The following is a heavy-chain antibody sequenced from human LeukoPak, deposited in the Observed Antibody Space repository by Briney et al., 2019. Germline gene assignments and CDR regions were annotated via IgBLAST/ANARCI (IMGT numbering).Heavy chain of an antibody. CDR2: IFPSGGEI. D-gene: IGHD2-8*02. CDR1: GFTFNTLA. V-gene: IGHV3-23*01. J-gene: IGHJ4*02. CDR3: ATYRQVLLPFES. Sequence: GGSLRLSCEASGFTFNTLAMIWVRQPPGKGLEWVSSIFPSGGEIHYADSVRGRFTISRDNSKSTLSLQMNSLRAEDTAVYYCATYRQVLLPFESWGQGTLVTVSS.